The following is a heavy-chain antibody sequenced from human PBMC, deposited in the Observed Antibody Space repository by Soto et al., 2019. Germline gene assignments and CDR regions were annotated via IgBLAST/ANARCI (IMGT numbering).Heavy chain of an antibody. CDR3: ARVERGTATTVVDAFDI. J-gene: IGHJ3*02. Sequence: QVQLQQWGAGLLKPSETLSLTCAVYGGFVSSGSYYWSWIRQPPGKGLEWIGEMSHSGGTHFNPSLKSRVTISVDTSKNQFALKMSSVTAADTDLYWCARVERGTATTVVDAFDIWGPGTMVTVSS. D-gene: IGHD1-1*01. CDR2: MSHSGGT. CDR1: GGFVSSGSYY. V-gene: IGHV4-34*01.